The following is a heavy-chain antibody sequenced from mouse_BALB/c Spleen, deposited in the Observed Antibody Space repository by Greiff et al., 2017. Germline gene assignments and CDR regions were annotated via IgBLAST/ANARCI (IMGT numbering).Heavy chain of an antibody. CDR3: TREATMITTAY. CDR1: GYTFTSYW. D-gene: IGHD2-4*01. J-gene: IGHJ3*01. Sequence: LKQPGSELVRPGASVKLSCKASGYTFTSYWMHWVKQRPGQGLEWIGNIYPGSGSTNYDEKFKSKATLTVDTSSSTAYMQLSSLTSEDSAVYYCTREATMITTAYWGQGTLVTVSA. CDR2: IYPGSGST. V-gene: IGHV1S22*01.